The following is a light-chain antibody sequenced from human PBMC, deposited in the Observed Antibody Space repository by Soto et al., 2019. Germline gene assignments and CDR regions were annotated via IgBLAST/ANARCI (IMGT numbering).Light chain of an antibody. J-gene: IGKJ4*01. V-gene: IGKV1-39*01. CDR2: AAS. CDR3: PQSYSTPGLT. Sequence: DIQMTQSPSSLSASVGDRVTITCRASQSISIYLNWYQQKPGKAPKFLIYAASSLQSGVPSRFSGSGSGTDFTLTISSLQPEDFATYYCPQSYSTPGLTFGGGTKVEIK. CDR1: QSISIY.